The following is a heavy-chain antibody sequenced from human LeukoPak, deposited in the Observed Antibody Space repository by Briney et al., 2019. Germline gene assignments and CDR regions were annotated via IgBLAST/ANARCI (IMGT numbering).Heavy chain of an antibody. Sequence: GGSLRLSCAASGFTFSDYYMSWIRQAPGKGLEWVSYISSSGSTIYYADSVRGRFTISRDNSKTTLYLQMNSLRAEDTAVYYCARDLGDRWGLWGSYRYPLDYWGQGTLVTVSS. J-gene: IGHJ4*02. CDR1: GFTFSDYY. CDR2: ISSSGSTI. D-gene: IGHD3-16*02. CDR3: ARDLGDRWGLWGSYRYPLDY. V-gene: IGHV3-11*04.